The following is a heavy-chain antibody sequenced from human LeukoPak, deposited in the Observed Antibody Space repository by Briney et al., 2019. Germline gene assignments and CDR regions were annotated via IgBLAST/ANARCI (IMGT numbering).Heavy chain of an antibody. CDR1: GGSISRGSYF. V-gene: IGHV4-61*02. D-gene: IGHD4-17*01. CDR3: ARVDYGDYREFDY. Sequence: PSETLSLTCTVSGGSISRGSYFWSWIRQPAGKGLEWIGCVSTSGSTNYNPSLKSRLAISVDTSRNQFSLKLNSVTAADTAVYYCARVDYGDYREFDYWGQGTLVTVSS. J-gene: IGHJ4*02. CDR2: VSTSGST.